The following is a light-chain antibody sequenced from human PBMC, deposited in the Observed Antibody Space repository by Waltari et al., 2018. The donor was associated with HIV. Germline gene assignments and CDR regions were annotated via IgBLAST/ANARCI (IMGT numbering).Light chain of an antibody. CDR1: QSINTL. V-gene: IGKV1-39*01. CDR2: AAS. CDR3: QQSYSVSPLT. Sequence: DIQMTQSPSSLSASVGDRITISCRASQSINTLLNWYQQKPGKAPKLLIYAASTLQSGVPSRFSGSGSGTDFTLTISGLQPEDFATYYCQQSYSVSPLTFGGGTKVEIK. J-gene: IGKJ4*01.